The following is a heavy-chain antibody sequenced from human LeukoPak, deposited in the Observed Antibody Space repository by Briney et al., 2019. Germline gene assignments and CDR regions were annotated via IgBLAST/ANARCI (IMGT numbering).Heavy chain of an antibody. V-gene: IGHV3-23*01. CDR2: ISGSGGST. J-gene: IGHJ4*02. CDR1: GFTFSNYA. D-gene: IGHD5-24*01. Sequence: GSLRLSCAASGFTFSNYAMSWVRQAPGKGLEWVSGISGSGGSTYCADSVKGRFTISRDNSKNTLYLKMNSLRAEDMAVYYCARVGYIDEGIDYWGQGTLVTVSS. CDR3: ARVGYIDEGIDY.